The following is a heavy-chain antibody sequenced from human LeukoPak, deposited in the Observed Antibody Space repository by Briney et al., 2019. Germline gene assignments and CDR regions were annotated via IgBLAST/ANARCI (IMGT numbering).Heavy chain of an antibody. J-gene: IGHJ4*02. V-gene: IGHV4-59*01. D-gene: IGHD3-10*01. CDR2: IYYSGST. Sequence: SETLSLTCTVSGGSINTYYGSWIRQPPGKGLEWIGYIYYSGSTKYNPSLERRISISVDTSKNQFSLRLSSVTAADRAVCYCTRGPGSRYLDYWGQGILVTVSS. CDR1: GGSINTYY. CDR3: TRGPGSRYLDY.